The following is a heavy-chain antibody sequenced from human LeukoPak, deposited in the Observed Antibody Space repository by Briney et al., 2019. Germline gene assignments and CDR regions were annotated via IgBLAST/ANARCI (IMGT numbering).Heavy chain of an antibody. CDR2: ISSSSSTI. Sequence: GGSLRLSCAASGFTFSSYSMNWVRQAAGKGLEWVSYISSSSSTIYYADSVKGRFTISRDNAKNSLYLQMNSLRAEDTAVYYCARDPRYYYDSSGYSPWGQGTLVTVSS. V-gene: IGHV3-48*04. D-gene: IGHD3-22*01. CDR3: ARDPRYYYDSSGYSP. CDR1: GFTFSSYS. J-gene: IGHJ4*02.